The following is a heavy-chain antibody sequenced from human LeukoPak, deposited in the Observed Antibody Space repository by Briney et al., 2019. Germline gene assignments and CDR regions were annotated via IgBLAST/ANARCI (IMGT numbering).Heavy chain of an antibody. CDR2: IIPIFGTA. Sequence: ASVKVSCKASGYTFTSYYLHWVRQAPGQGLEWMGGIIPIFGTANYAQKFQGRVTITADESTSTAYMELSSLRSEDTAVYYCARDLDYSNYRAYYYYGMDVWGQGTTVTVSS. CDR3: ARDLDYSNYRAYYYYGMDV. D-gene: IGHD4-11*01. J-gene: IGHJ6*02. CDR1: GYTFTSYY. V-gene: IGHV1-69*13.